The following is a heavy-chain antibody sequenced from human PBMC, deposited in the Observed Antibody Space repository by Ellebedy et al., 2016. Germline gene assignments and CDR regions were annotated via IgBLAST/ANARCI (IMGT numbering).Heavy chain of an antibody. Sequence: GGSLRLXXVASGLTFRTDYMNWVRQAPGKGPEWLSYISPSNIIFYADSVKGRFTISRDNAKNSLYLQMNNLRAEDTAIYYCARGRSHGFDIWGQGTMVTVSS. J-gene: IGHJ3*02. CDR2: ISPSNII. CDR1: GLTFRTDY. V-gene: IGHV3-69-1*01. CDR3: ARGRSHGFDI.